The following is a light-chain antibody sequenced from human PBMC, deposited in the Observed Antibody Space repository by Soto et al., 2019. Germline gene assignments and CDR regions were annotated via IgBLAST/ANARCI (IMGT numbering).Light chain of an antibody. CDR3: QQYNSYPS. Sequence: DIQMTQSPSTLSASVGDRVTITCRASQSISSWLAWYQQKPGKAPKLRIYKASSLESGVPSRFSGSGSGKEFTLTISSLQADDFATYYCQQYNSYPSFVGGTKVEIK. CDR1: QSISSW. J-gene: IGKJ4*01. V-gene: IGKV1-5*03. CDR2: KAS.